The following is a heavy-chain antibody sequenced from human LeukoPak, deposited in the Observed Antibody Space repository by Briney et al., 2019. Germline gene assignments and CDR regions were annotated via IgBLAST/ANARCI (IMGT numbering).Heavy chain of an antibody. Sequence: SETLSLTCTISGGFITTYYWSWIRQPPGKGLEWIGYIYYSGSTNYNPSLKSRVTISIDRSNNQFSLRLSSVTAADTAVYYCASLYDSSRGFDYWGQGTLVTVSS. J-gene: IGHJ4*02. D-gene: IGHD3-22*01. CDR1: GGFITTYY. CDR3: ASLYDSSRGFDY. V-gene: IGHV4-59*01. CDR2: IYYSGST.